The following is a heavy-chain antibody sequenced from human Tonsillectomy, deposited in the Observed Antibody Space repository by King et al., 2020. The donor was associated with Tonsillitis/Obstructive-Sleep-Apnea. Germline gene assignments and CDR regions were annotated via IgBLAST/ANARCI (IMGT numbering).Heavy chain of an antibody. V-gene: IGHV3-23*04. CDR1: GFTFSSYA. Sequence: VQLVESGGGLVQPGGSLRLSCAASGFTFSSYAMNWVRQAPGKGLEWVSGISGSGGSTYYTDSVKGRFTTSKDNSKKTLYLQMNSLRAEDTAIYYCAKGTAVATIYYFDYWGQGTLVTVSS. D-gene: IGHD5-12*01. CDR3: AKGTAVATIYYFDY. J-gene: IGHJ4*02. CDR2: ISGSGGST.